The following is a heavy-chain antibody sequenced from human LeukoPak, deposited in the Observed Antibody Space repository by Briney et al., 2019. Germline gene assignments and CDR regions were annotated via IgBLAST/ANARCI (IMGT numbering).Heavy chain of an antibody. D-gene: IGHD3-10*01. J-gene: IGHJ4*02. CDR3: ARDQAGSGHYADY. V-gene: IGHV3-30*02. CDR2: IRFDGSST. CDR1: GFTFSNYA. Sequence: HSGGSLRLSCAASGFTFSNYAMHWVRQAPGKGLEWLAYIRFDGSSTYYADFVKGRFTISRDNSKNTLYLQMNSLRAEDTAVYYCARDQAGSGHYADYWGQGTLVTVSS.